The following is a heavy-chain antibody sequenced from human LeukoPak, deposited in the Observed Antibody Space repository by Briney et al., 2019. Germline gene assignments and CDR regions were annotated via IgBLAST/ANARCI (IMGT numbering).Heavy chain of an antibody. V-gene: IGHV1-24*01. Sequence: GASVKVSRKVSGYTLTELSMHWVRQAPGKGLEWMGGFDPEDGETIYAQKFQGRVTMTEDTSTDTAYMELSSLRSEDTAVYYCATYSLVGATCVYWGQGTLVTASS. J-gene: IGHJ4*02. CDR2: FDPEDGET. D-gene: IGHD1-26*01. CDR3: ATYSLVGATCVY. CDR1: GYTLTELS.